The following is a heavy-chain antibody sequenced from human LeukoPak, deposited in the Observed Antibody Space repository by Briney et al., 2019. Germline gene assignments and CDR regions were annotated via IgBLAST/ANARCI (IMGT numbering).Heavy chain of an antibody. J-gene: IGHJ4*02. CDR1: GFAFSNAY. D-gene: IGHD5-24*01. Sequence: GGSLRLSCAASGFAFSNAYMSWVRQAPGKGLEWVSVIYSGGTTYYADSVKGRFTISRDNSKNTLYLQMNTLRAEDTAMYCCTRLRDGYDSDYWGQGTLVTVSS. V-gene: IGHV3-53*01. CDR3: TRLRDGYDSDY. CDR2: IYSGGTT.